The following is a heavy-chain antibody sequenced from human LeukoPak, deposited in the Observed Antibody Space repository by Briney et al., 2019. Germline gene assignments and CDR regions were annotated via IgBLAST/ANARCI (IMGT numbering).Heavy chain of an antibody. J-gene: IGHJ4*02. Sequence: GGSLRLSCAASGFTFSSYWMSWVRQAPGKGLEWVANIKQDGSEKYYVDSVKGRFTISRDNAKNSLYLQMNSLRAEDTAVYYCARDLNIYIVATTGGYWGQGTLVTVSS. V-gene: IGHV3-7*01. CDR3: ARDLNIYIVATTGGY. D-gene: IGHD5-12*01. CDR1: GFTFSSYW. CDR2: IKQDGSEK.